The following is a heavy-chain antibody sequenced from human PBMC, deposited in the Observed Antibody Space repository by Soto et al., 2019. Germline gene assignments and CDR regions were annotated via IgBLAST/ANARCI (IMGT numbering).Heavy chain of an antibody. D-gene: IGHD2-15*01. V-gene: IGHV3-33*01. CDR1: GFTFSSYG. Sequence: GGSLRLSCAASGFTFSSYGMHWVRQAPGKGLEWVAVIWYDGSNKYYADSVKGRFNISRDNSKNTLYLQMNSLRAEDTAVYYCARDGYCSGGSCYSVPVFDYWGQGT. J-gene: IGHJ4*02. CDR2: IWYDGSNK. CDR3: ARDGYCSGGSCYSVPVFDY.